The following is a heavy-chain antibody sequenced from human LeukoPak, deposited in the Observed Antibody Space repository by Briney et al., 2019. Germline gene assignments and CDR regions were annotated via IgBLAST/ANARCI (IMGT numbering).Heavy chain of an antibody. V-gene: IGHV4-4*07. D-gene: IGHD3-10*02. CDR3: ASDNVPYRGTYTPFDV. CDR1: GASISSYY. J-gene: IGHJ4*02. CDR2: IYISGTT. Sequence: PSETLSLTCSVSGASISSYYWCWVPQPAGKGLEWIGRIYISGTTKHNPSLKSRVTMSVDTSKNQFSLRLTSVTAADAAIYFCASDNVPYRGTYTPFDVWGQGTLVTVSS.